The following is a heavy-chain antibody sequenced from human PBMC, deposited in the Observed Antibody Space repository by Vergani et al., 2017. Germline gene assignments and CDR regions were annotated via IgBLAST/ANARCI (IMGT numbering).Heavy chain of an antibody. CDR2: IYPGDSDT. Sequence: EVQLVQSGAEVKKPGESLTISCKGSGYSFTSYCIGWVRQMPGKGLEWMGIIYPGDSDTRYSPSFQGQVTIPADKSISTAYLQWSSLKASDTAMYYCARRARSYSSSWYGWFDPWGQGTLVTVSS. J-gene: IGHJ5*02. D-gene: IGHD6-13*01. V-gene: IGHV5-51*01. CDR3: ARRARSYSSSWYGWFDP. CDR1: GYSFTSYC.